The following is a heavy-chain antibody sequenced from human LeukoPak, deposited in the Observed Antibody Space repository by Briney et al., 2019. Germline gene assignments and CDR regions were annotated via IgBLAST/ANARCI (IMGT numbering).Heavy chain of an antibody. V-gene: IGHV4-31*03. Sequence: SQTLSLTCTVSGGSLSSGGYYWGWIRQHPGKGLEWIGYIYYSGSTYYNPSLKSRVTISVDTSKNQFSLKLSSVTAADTAVYYCASGRITMVRGVITNLGYFDYWGQGTLVTVSS. CDR2: IYYSGST. CDR3: ASGRITMVRGVITNLGYFDY. CDR1: GGSLSSGGYY. D-gene: IGHD3-10*01. J-gene: IGHJ4*02.